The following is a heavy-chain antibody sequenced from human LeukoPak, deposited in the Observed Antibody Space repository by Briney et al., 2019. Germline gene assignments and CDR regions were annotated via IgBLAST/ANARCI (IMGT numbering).Heavy chain of an antibody. CDR3: AREGWLQSPFDY. D-gene: IGHD5-24*01. J-gene: IGHJ4*02. Sequence: SVKVSCKASGGTFSSYAISWVRQAPGQGLEWMGGIIPIFGTANYTQKFQGRVTFTADESTSTAYMELSSLRSEDTAVYYCAREGWLQSPFDYWGQGTLVTVSS. CDR1: GGTFSSYA. V-gene: IGHV1-69*13. CDR2: IIPIFGTA.